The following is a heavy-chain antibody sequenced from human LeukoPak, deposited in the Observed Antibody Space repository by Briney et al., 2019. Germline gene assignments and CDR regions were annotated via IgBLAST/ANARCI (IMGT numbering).Heavy chain of an antibody. D-gene: IGHD3-10*01. CDR1: GFTFDDYA. J-gene: IGHJ4*02. CDR2: ISWNSGSI. Sequence: GRSLRLSCAASGFTFDDYAMHWVRQAPGKGLEWVSGISWNSGSIGYADSVKGRFTISRDNAKNSLYLQMNSLRAEDTALYYCAKDTSAYYGSGSYYAYWGQGTLVTVSS. V-gene: IGHV3-9*01. CDR3: AKDTSAYYGSGSYYAY.